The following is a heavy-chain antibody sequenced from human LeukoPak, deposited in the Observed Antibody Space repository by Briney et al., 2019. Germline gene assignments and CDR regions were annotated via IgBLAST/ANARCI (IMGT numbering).Heavy chain of an antibody. J-gene: IGHJ3*02. CDR1: GAPISNYY. CDR2: VFHSGST. Sequence: SETLSLTCTVSGAPISNYYWSWIRQPPGKGLQWIGYVFHSGSTNCNPSLKSRVTTSVDRTKNQFSLNLTSVTAADTAVYFCGRHGGVSMVRGVLVDGFDIWGQGTMVTVSS. D-gene: IGHD3-10*01. V-gene: IGHV4-59*08. CDR3: GRHGGVSMVRGVLVDGFDI.